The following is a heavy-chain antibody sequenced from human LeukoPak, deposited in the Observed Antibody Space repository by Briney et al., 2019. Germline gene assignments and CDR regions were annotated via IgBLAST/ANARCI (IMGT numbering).Heavy chain of an antibody. D-gene: IGHD6-19*01. CDR2: IVVGSANT. V-gene: IGHV1-58*02. CDR1: GYTLTELS. Sequence: SVKVSCKVSGYTLTELSMHWVRQTRGQHLEWIGWIVVGSANTNYAQKFQERVTITRDMSTSTAYMELSSLRSEDTAVYYCATGSGWYSPDYWGQGTLVTVSS. CDR3: ATGSGWYSPDY. J-gene: IGHJ4*02.